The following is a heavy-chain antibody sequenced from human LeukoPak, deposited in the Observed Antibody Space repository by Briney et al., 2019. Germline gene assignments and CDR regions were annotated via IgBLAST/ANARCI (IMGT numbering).Heavy chain of an antibody. CDR1: GGSHSNYY. CDR3: AARIAAAAGRWFDP. Sequence: PSETLSLTYTVSGGSHSNYYWSWIRQPPGKGLEWIGDISYSGSANYNPSLKSRVTILIDTSKNQFSLDLSSVTAADTAVYYCAARIAAAAGRWFDPWGQGTLVTVSS. J-gene: IGHJ5*02. D-gene: IGHD6-13*01. CDR2: ISYSGSA. V-gene: IGHV4-59*01.